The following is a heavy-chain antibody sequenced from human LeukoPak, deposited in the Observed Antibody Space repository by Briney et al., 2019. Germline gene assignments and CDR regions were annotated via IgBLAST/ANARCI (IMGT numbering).Heavy chain of an antibody. D-gene: IGHD3-16*01. V-gene: IGHV1-69*13. CDR2: IIPIFGTA. J-gene: IGHJ4*02. Sequence: SVKVSCKASGGTFSSYAISWVRQAPGQGLEWMGGIIPIFGTANYAQKFQGRVTITADESTSTAYMELSSLRSEDTAVYYCASGGYDFVPYPAQWWGQGTLVTVSS. CDR3: ASGGYDFVPYPAQW. CDR1: GGTFSSYA.